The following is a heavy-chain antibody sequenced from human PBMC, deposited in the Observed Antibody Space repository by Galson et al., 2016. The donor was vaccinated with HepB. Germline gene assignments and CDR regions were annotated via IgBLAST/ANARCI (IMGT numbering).Heavy chain of an antibody. Sequence: SLRLSCAASGFTFSNFAMTWVRQAPGKGLEWVSLISGSGGGIYYADSVKGRVTISRDNSKSTLYLQMNSLRAEDTAVYYCARDREYNFWSGYYPLKFFDYWGQGTLVTVSS. V-gene: IGHV3-23*01. CDR2: ISGSGGGI. CDR3: ARDREYNFWSGYYPLKFFDY. J-gene: IGHJ4*02. D-gene: IGHD3-3*01. CDR1: GFTFSNFA.